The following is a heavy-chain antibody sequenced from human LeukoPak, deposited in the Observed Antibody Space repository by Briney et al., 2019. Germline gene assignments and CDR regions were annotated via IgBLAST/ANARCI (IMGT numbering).Heavy chain of an antibody. CDR3: AKERYNWNKILDY. CDR2: ISYDGSNK. Sequence: GGSLRLSCAASGFTFSSYGMHWVRQAPGKGLEWVAVISYDGSNKYYADSVKGRFTISRDNSKNTLYLQMNSLRAEDTAVYYCAKERYNWNKILDYWGQGTLVTVSS. J-gene: IGHJ4*02. V-gene: IGHV3-30*18. CDR1: GFTFSSYG. D-gene: IGHD1/OR15-1a*01.